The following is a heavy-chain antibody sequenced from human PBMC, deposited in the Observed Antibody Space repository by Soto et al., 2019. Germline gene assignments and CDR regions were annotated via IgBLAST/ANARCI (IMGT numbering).Heavy chain of an antibody. J-gene: IGHJ1*01. D-gene: IGHD3-22*01. CDR1: GGTFSSYA. V-gene: IGHV1-69*13. CDR3: ASPNEMYYDSSGYTFFQH. CDR2: IIPIFGTA. Sequence: GASVKVSCKASGGTFSSYAISWVRQAPGQGLEWMGGIIPIFGTANYAQKFQGRVTITADESTSTAYMELSSLRSEDTAVYYCASPNEMYYDSSGYTFFQHWGQGTLVTVSS.